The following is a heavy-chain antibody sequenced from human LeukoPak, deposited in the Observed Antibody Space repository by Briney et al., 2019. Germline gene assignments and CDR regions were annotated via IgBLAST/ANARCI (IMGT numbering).Heavy chain of an antibody. CDR2: IIPIFGTA. V-gene: IGHV1-69*05. J-gene: IGHJ6*03. CDR1: GGTFSSYA. Sequence: SVKVSCKAPGGTFSSYAISWVRQAPGQGLEWMGGIIPIFGTANYAQKFQGRVTITTDESTSTAYMELSSLRSEDTAVYYCARSSLGAMDMDVWGKGTTVTVSS. D-gene: IGHD4/OR15-4a*01. CDR3: ARSSLGAMDMDV.